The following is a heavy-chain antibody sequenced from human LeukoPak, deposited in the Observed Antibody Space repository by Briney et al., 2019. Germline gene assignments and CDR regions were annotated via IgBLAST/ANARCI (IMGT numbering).Heavy chain of an antibody. CDR3: ASTLDHPYYDFWSDYYGMDV. J-gene: IGHJ6*02. D-gene: IGHD3-3*01. CDR1: GFTFSSYA. V-gene: IGHV3-30*04. Sequence: GGSLRLSCAASGFTFSSYAMHWVRQAPGKGLEWVAVTSYDGSNKYYADSVKGRFTISRDNAKNSLYLQMNSLRAEDTAVYYCASTLDHPYYDFWSDYYGMDVWGQGTTVTVSS. CDR2: TSYDGSNK.